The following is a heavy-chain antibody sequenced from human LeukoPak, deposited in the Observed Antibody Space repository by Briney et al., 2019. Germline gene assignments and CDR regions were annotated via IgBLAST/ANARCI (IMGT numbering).Heavy chain of an antibody. V-gene: IGHV3-74*01. CDR1: GFTLSSYL. D-gene: IGHD5-18*01. CDR2: VNGDGTTT. Sequence: GGSLRLSGAASGFTLSSYLMHWVRQPPGKGLVWVSRVNGDGTTTTYADSVKGRFTISRDHAKNTLYLQMNSLRAEDTAVYYCTRGPRYSFGSAFDYWGQGALVTVSS. J-gene: IGHJ4*02. CDR3: TRGPRYSFGSAFDY.